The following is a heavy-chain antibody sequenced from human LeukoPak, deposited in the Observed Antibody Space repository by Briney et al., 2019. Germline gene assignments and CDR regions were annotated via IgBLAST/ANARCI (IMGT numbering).Heavy chain of an antibody. J-gene: IGHJ4*02. D-gene: IGHD5-18*01. V-gene: IGHV4-59*01. Sequence: SETLPLTCTVSGGSISSYYWSWIRQPPGKGLEWIGYIYYSGSTNYNPSLKSRVTISVDTSKNQFSLKLSSVTAADTAVYYCASAEGGYSYGIDYWGQGTLVTVSS. CDR3: ASAEGGYSYGIDY. CDR1: GGSISSYY. CDR2: IYYSGST.